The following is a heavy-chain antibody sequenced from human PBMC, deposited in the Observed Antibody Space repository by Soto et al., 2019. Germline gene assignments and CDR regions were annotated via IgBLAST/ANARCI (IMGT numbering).Heavy chain of an antibody. Sequence: SETLSLTFTVWGDPVNGCSYYGSCIREPPRRGLEWLGYIFYSGTTNYNPSLKSRVSISLHTSKNQFSLNLTSVTAADTAVHYCTRVSTQYYVHTSGKYYYDFCGRGTLVTVSS. J-gene: IGHJ4*02. CDR3: TRVSTQYYVHTSGKYYYDF. CDR1: GDPVNGCSYY. CDR2: IFYSGTT. V-gene: IGHV4-61*01. D-gene: IGHD3-22*01.